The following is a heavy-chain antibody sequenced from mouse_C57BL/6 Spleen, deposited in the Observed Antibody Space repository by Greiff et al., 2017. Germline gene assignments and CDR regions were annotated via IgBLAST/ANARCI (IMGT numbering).Heavy chain of an antibody. Sequence: EVNLEQPGAGLVKPGASVKLSCAASGFTFSSYAMSWVRQTPGKRLEWVATISDGGSYTYYPDNVKGRFTITRDNTKNNLYLQMSHLKSEDSAMYYGARDRVGATDWYVGVWGTGTTVTVSS. CDR1: GFTFSSYA. D-gene: IGHD1-1*01. CDR2: ISDGGSYT. V-gene: IGHV5-4*01. J-gene: IGHJ1*03. CDR3: ARDRVGATDWYVGV.